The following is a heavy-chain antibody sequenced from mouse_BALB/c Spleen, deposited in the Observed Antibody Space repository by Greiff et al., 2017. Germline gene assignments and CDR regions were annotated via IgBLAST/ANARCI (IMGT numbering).Heavy chain of an antibody. CDR1: GFTFSSYY. CDR3: ARPSDGYYFDY. Sequence: EVKLMESGGGLVKLGGSLKLSCAASGFTFSSYYMSWVRQTPEKRLELVAAINSNGGSTYYPDTVKGRFTISRDNAKNTLYLQMSSLKSEDTALYYCARPSDGYYFDYWGQGTTLTVSS. CDR2: INSNGGST. V-gene: IGHV5-6-2*01. J-gene: IGHJ2*01. D-gene: IGHD2-3*01.